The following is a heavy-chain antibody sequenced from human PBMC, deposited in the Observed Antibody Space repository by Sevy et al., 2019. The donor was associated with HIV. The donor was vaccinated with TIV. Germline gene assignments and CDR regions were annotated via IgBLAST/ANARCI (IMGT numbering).Heavy chain of an antibody. CDR3: ARSQPPGGITIFGVVTDASDNWFDP. CDR2: ISSSSSYI. V-gene: IGHV3-21*01. D-gene: IGHD3-3*01. CDR1: GFTFSSYS. Sequence: GGSLRLSCAASGFTFSSYSMNWVRQAPGKGLEWVSSISSSSSYIYYADSVKGRFTISRDNAKNSLYLQMNSLRAEDTAVYYCARSQPPGGITIFGVVTDASDNWFDPWGQGTLVTVSS. J-gene: IGHJ5*02.